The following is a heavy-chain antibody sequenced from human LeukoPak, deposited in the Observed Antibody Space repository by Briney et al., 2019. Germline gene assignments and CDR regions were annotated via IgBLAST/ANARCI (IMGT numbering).Heavy chain of an antibody. V-gene: IGHV3-33*01. CDR3: ARGFTSYYYYYGMDV. Sequence: PGRFLRLSCAASGFTFSSYGMHWVRQAPGKGLEWVAVIWYDGSNKYYADSVKGRFTISRDNSKNTLYLQMNSLRAEDTAVYYCARGFTSYYYYYGMDVWGQGTTVTVSS. CDR1: GFTFSSYG. J-gene: IGHJ6*02. CDR2: IWYDGSNK.